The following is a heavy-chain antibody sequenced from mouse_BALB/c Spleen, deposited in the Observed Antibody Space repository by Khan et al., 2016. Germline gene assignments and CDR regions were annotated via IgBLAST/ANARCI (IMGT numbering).Heavy chain of an antibody. V-gene: IGHV5-6-5*01. Sequence: VELVESGGGLVKPGGSLKLSCEASEVTFSSYAMSWVRQTPERRLEWVASISTGGSTYYRDSVKGQFTISRDNARNILYLQMSSLKSEDTAMYYCAFITVFAYWGQGTLVTVSA. CDR1: EVTFSSYA. D-gene: IGHD1-1*01. CDR3: AFITVFAY. CDR2: ISTGGST. J-gene: IGHJ3*01.